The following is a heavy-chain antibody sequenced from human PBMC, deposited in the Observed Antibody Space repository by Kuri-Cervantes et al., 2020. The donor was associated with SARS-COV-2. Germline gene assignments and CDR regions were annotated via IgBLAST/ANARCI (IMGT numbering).Heavy chain of an antibody. D-gene: IGHD3-10*01. CDR3: ARDTPTLVRGVVSDRWLDP. V-gene: IGHV3-33*01. J-gene: IGHJ5*02. Sequence: GGSLRLSCEGSGFMFTTYAMHWVRQAPGKGLEWVAVIWYDGSNKSYADSVKCRFTISRDNSKNTLYLQMNSLRGEDTAVYYCARDTPTLVRGVVSDRWLDPWGQGTLVTVSS. CDR1: GFMFTTYA. CDR2: IWYDGSNK.